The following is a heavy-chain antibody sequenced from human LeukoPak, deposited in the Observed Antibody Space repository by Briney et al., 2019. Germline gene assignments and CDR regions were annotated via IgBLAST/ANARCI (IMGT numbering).Heavy chain of an antibody. V-gene: IGHV4-59*01. D-gene: IGHD6-13*01. CDR3: ARGAAATY. Sequence: SETLSLTCAVSGGSISTYYWSWIRQPPGKGLEWIGYIHYSGSSNYNPSLKSQVTISLDTSKNQFSLKLSSVTAADTAVYYCARGAAATYWGQGTLVTVSS. CDR2: IHYSGSS. J-gene: IGHJ4*02. CDR1: GGSISTYY.